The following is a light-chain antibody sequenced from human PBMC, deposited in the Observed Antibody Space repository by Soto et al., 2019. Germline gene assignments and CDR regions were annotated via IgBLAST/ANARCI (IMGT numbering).Light chain of an antibody. CDR3: QQYNDWPPIT. Sequence: EIVMTQSPATLSVSPGERVTLSCRASQTASNNIAWYQQKPGQAPRLLIYGASTRATGIPARFSGSGSGTEFTLTISSLQSEDCAVYCCQQYNDWPPITFGGGTKVEIK. J-gene: IGKJ4*01. CDR1: QTASNN. V-gene: IGKV3-15*01. CDR2: GAS.